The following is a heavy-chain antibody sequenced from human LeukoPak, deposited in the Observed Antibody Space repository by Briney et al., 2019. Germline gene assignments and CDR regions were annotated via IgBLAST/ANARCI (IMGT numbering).Heavy chain of an antibody. Sequence: SETLSLSCAVSGTSFSAYYCNWIRQSPEKGLEWIGEINHRGETNYNPSLQSRVTMSVDTSKNQFSLRLTSLTAADTAIYYCARDPGIRGTALDYWGERPAVTVSS. J-gene: IGHJ4*02. D-gene: IGHD1-7*01. V-gene: IGHV4-34*01. CDR1: GTSFSAYY. CDR2: INHRGET. CDR3: ARDPGIRGTALDY.